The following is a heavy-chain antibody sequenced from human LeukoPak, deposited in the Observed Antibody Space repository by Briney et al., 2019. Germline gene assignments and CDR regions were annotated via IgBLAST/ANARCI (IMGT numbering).Heavy chain of an antibody. D-gene: IGHD4-17*01. CDR3: AKNGDYGHWFDP. Sequence: GGSLRLSCAASGFTFSSYGMHWVRQAPGKGLEWVAFVRYDGSNKYYADSVKGRFTISRDNSKNTLYLQMNSLRAEDTAVYYCAKNGDYGHWFDPWGQGTLATVSS. CDR2: VRYDGSNK. J-gene: IGHJ5*02. V-gene: IGHV3-30*02. CDR1: GFTFSSYG.